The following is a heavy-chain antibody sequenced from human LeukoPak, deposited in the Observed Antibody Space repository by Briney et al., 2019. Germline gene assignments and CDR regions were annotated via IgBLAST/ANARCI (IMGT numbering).Heavy chain of an antibody. CDR1: GFTFSTYW. D-gene: IGHD6-25*01. V-gene: IGHV3-7*01. CDR2: IKHDESEK. J-gene: IGHJ4*02. CDR3: ARVQAQRYYFDY. Sequence: PGGSPRLSCAASGFTFSTYWMTWVRQAPGKGLEWVANIKHDESEKYYVDSVKGRFTISRDNAKNSLYLQMNSLRAEDTAVYYCARVQAQRYYFDYWGQGTLVTVSS.